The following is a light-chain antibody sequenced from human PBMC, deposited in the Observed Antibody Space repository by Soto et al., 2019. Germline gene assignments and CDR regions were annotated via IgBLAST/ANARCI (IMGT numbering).Light chain of an antibody. CDR3: CSFAGSSSLV. Sequence: QSALTQPPSVSGSPGQSITISCTGTSSDVGSHNLVSWYQQQPGKAPKFMIYGGTKRPSGVSDRFSGSKSGNTASLTISGLQAEDEADYYCCSFAGSSSLVFGGGTKLTVL. J-gene: IGLJ3*02. V-gene: IGLV2-23*01. CDR2: GGT. CDR1: SSDVGSHNL.